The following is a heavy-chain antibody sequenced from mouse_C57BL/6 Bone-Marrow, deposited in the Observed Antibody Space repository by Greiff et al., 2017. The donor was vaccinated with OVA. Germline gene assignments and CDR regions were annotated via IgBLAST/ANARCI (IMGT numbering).Heavy chain of an antibody. D-gene: IGHD2-4*01. Sequence: EVQVVESGGGLVKPGGSLKLSCAASGFTFSSYAMSWVRQTPEKRLEWVATISDGGSYTYYPDNVKGRFTISRDNAKNNLYLQMSHLKSEDTAMYYCARVDYSYWYFDVWGTGTTVTVSS. V-gene: IGHV5-4*01. CDR1: GFTFSSYA. CDR2: ISDGGSYT. CDR3: ARVDYSYWYFDV. J-gene: IGHJ1*03.